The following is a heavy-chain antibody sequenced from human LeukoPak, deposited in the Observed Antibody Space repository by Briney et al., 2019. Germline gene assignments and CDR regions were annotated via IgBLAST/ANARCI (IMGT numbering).Heavy chain of an antibody. CDR3: VKDPSSSWYFGYFDY. D-gene: IGHD6-13*01. CDR2: INSNGDNT. CDR1: GFTFSSYA. V-gene: IGHV3-64D*06. J-gene: IGHJ4*02. Sequence: GGSLRLSCSASGFTFSSYAMHWVRQAPGKGLEYVSAINSNGDNTYYADSVKARFTISRDNSKNTLYLQVSSLRAEDTAVYYCVKDPSSSWYFGYFDYWGQGTLVTVSS.